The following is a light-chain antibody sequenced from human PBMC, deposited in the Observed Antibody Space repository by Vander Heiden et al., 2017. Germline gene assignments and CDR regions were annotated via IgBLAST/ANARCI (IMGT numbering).Light chain of an antibody. CDR1: KLGDKY. V-gene: IGLV3-1*01. J-gene: IGLJ2*01. CDR3: QAWDSSFVV. CDR2: QDS. Sequence: SYELTQPPSVSVSPGQTASIPCSGDKLGDKYACWYQQKPGQSSVLVIYQDSKRPSGIPERFSGSNSGNTATLTISGTQAMDEADYYCQAWDSSFVVFGGGTKLTVL.